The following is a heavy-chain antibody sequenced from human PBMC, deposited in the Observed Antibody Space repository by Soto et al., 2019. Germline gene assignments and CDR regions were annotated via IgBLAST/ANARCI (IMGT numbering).Heavy chain of an antibody. CDR2: ISDGGDLT. Sequence: GGSLRLSCAASGFAFSSHPMSWVRQAPEKGLEWVSGISDGGDLTYNADSAKGRFTISRDNSKNTLYLQMNSLRAEDTAVYYCAREGRSSTLRGYYYYGMDVWGQGTTVTVSS. J-gene: IGHJ6*02. D-gene: IGHD6-13*01. CDR3: AREGRSSTLRGYYYYGMDV. V-gene: IGHV3-23*01. CDR1: GFAFSSHP.